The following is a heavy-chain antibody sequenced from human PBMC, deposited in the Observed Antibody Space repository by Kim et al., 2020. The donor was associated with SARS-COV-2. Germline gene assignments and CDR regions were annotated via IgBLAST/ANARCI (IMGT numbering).Heavy chain of an antibody. CDR3: ARLSGRDGDIYPHYFD. Sequence: SETLSLTCSVSGGSISRGGYYWSRVRQPPGKGLEWIGYIYYIGNTYFNPSLRSRVTISLDSSKNQFSLKLSSMTAADTSDYYCARLSGRDGDIYPHYFD. D-gene: IGHD1-26*01. CDR1: GGSISRGGYY. J-gene: IGHJ4*01. CDR2: IYYIGNT. V-gene: IGHV4-30-2*01.